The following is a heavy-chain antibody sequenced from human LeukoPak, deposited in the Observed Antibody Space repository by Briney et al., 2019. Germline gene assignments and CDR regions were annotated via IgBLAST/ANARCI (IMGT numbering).Heavy chain of an antibody. CDR1: GFTFSSYG. J-gene: IGHJ4*02. V-gene: IGHV3-30*18. CDR3: AKDQLWFGELSGGGGGFDY. D-gene: IGHD3-10*01. Sequence: PGRSLRLSCAASGFTFSSYGMHWVRQAPGKGLEWVAVISYDGSNKYYADSVKGRFTISRDNSKNTLYLQMNSLRAEDTAVYYCAKDQLWFGELSGGGGGFDYWGQGTLVTVSS. CDR2: ISYDGSNK.